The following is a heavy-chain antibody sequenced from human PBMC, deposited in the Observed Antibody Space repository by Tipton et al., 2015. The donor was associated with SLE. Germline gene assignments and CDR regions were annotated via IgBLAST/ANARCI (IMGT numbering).Heavy chain of an antibody. V-gene: IGHV4-39*07. D-gene: IGHD1-7*01. CDR2: VYYSGST. J-gene: IGHJ4*02. CDR1: GVSVASSDFS. CDR3: TREVLLELPPGQIDS. Sequence: TLSLTCSVSGVSVASSDFSWVWIRQPPGEGLEWIGSVYYSGSTYYNPSLKSRVIISEDTSKNQFSLKLTSVTAADTAVYYCTREVLLELPPGQIDSWGRGTLVTVSS.